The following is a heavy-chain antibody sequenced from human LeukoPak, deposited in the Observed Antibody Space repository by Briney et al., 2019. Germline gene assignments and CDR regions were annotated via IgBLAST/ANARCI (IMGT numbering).Heavy chain of an antibody. CDR3: ARYAAPPVYYFDY. CDR1: CGSISSYY. V-gene: IGHV4-59*08. J-gene: IGHJ4*02. D-gene: IGHD1-14*01. Sequence: SETLSLTCTVSCGSISSYYWSWIRQPPGKGLEWIGYIYYSGSTNYYPSLKSRVTISVDTSKNQFSLKLSSVTAADTAVYYCARYAAPPVYYFDYWGQGTLVTVSS. CDR2: IYYSGST.